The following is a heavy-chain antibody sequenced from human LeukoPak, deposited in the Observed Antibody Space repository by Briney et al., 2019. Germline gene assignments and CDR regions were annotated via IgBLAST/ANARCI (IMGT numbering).Heavy chain of an antibody. Sequence: PSETLSLTCAVSGYSISSGYYWGWIRQPPGKGLEWIGSIYHSGSTYYNPSLKSRVTISVDTSKNQFSLKLSSVTAADTAVYYCARHAPGEYWGAFDIWGQGTMVTVSS. V-gene: IGHV4-38-2*01. CDR1: GYSISSGYY. J-gene: IGHJ3*02. CDR2: IYHSGST. CDR3: ARHAPGEYWGAFDI. D-gene: IGHD3-10*01.